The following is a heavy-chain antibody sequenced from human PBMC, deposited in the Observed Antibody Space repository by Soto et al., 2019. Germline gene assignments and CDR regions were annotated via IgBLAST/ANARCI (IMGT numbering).Heavy chain of an antibody. CDR2: ISAYNGNT. CDR3: AREGQYSYGKNYYYYGMDV. D-gene: IGHD5-18*01. J-gene: IGHJ6*02. CDR1: GYTFTSYG. Sequence: ASVKVSCKASGYTFTSYGISWVRQAPGQGLEWMGWISAYNGNTNYAQKLQGRVTMTTDTSTSTAYMELRSLRSDDTAVYYCAREGQYSYGKNYYYYGMDVCGQGTTVTVYS. V-gene: IGHV1-18*01.